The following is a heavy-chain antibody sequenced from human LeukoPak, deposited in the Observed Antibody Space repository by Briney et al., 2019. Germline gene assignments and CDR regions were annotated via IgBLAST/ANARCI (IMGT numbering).Heavy chain of an antibody. D-gene: IGHD6-25*01. J-gene: IGHJ4*02. CDR2: IWYDGSNK. CDR1: GFTFSTYG. V-gene: IGHV3-33*01. CDR3: AIAAGWELGY. Sequence: GRSLRLSCAASGFTFSTYGMHWVRQAPGKGLEWVAVIWYDGSNKYYADSVKGRFIISRDNSKNTLYLQMNSLRAEDTAVYYCAIAAGWELGYWGQGTLVTVSS.